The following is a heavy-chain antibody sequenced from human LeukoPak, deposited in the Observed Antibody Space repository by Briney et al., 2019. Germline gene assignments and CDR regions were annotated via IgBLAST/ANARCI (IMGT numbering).Heavy chain of an antibody. Sequence: VSVKVSCKASGYTFTSYGISWVRQAPGQGLEWRGWISAYAQKFQGRVTKTTDTSTSTAYMELRSLRSDDTAVYYCARRFNYYDSSGYYEGFYFDYWGQGTLVTVSS. CDR2: ISAY. J-gene: IGHJ4*02. V-gene: IGHV1-18*01. CDR3: ARRFNYYDSSGYYEGFYFDY. CDR1: GYTFTSYG. D-gene: IGHD3-22*01.